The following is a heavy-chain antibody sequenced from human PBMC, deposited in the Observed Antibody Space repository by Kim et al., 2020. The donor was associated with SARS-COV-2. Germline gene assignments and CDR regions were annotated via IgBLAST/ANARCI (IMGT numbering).Heavy chain of an antibody. CDR2: ISSSAGST. D-gene: IGHD6-19*01. Sequence: GGSLRLSCAASGFTFSSYAMTWVRQAPGKGLEWVSSISSSAGSTYYADSVKGRFAISRDNSKNTLFLQMNSLRVEDTAIYYCAKAIPSSMTVADYWGQGTLVTVSS. CDR3: AKAIPSSMTVADY. V-gene: IGHV3-23*01. J-gene: IGHJ4*02. CDR1: GFTFSSYA.